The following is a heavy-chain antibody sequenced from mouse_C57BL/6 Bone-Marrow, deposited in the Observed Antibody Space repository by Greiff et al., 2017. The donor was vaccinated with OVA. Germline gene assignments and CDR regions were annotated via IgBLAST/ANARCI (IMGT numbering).Heavy chain of an antibody. V-gene: IGHV5-6*01. CDR2: ISSGGSYT. J-gene: IGHJ2*01. D-gene: IGHD1-1*01. CDR1: GFTFSSYG. Sequence: EVQLVESGGDLVKPGGSLKLSCAASGFTFSSYGMSWVRQTPDKRLEWVATISSGGSYTYYPDSVKGRFTISRDNAKNTLYLQMSSLKSEDTAMYYCARLSDYYGSSYDWGQGTTLTVSS. CDR3: ARLSDYYGSSYD.